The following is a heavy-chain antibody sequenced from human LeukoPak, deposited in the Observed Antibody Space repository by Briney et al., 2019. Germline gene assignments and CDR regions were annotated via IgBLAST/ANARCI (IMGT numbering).Heavy chain of an antibody. CDR3: AKDTHIVVVTASTFDY. D-gene: IGHD2-21*02. J-gene: IGHJ4*02. CDR1: GFTFSSYA. Sequence: GGSLRLSCAASGFTFSSYAMSWVRQAPGKGLEWVSAISGSGGSTYHADSVKGRFTISRDNSKNTLYLQMNSLRAEDTAVYYCAKDTHIVVVTASTFDYWGQGTLVTVSS. CDR2: ISGSGGST. V-gene: IGHV3-23*01.